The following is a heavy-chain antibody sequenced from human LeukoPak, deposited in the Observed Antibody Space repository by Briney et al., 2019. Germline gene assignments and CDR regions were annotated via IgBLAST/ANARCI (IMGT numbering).Heavy chain of an antibody. Sequence: GGSLRLSCAASGGTVSSSYMSWVRQAPGKGLEWVSIIYAGGSTYYAGPVKGRFTISRDNSKNTLYLQMNSLRAEDTAVYYCAREEETVKAFGPWGQGTLVTVSS. D-gene: IGHD4-17*01. CDR1: GGTVSSSY. J-gene: IGHJ5*02. CDR3: AREEETVKAFGP. V-gene: IGHV3-53*01. CDR2: IYAGGST.